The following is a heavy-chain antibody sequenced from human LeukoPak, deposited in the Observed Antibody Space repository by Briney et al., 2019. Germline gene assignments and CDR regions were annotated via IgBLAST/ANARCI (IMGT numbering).Heavy chain of an antibody. D-gene: IGHD6-19*01. J-gene: IGHJ5*02. CDR1: GFTVNSNY. CDR3: ARGGGSGWYWFDP. CDR2: IYSGGSA. V-gene: IGHV3-53*01. Sequence: GGSLRLSCAASGFTVNSNYMTWVRQAPGKGLEWVSVIYSGGSAYYADSVKGRFTISTDNSNNTLYLQMNSLRAEDTAVYYCARGGGSGWYWFDPWGQGTLVTVSS.